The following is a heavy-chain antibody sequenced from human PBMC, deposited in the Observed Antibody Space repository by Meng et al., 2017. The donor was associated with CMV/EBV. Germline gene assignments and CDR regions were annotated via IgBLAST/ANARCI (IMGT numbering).Heavy chain of an antibody. CDR3: AYTAMVTL. Sequence: LGESGGGLVQPGESLGLSCATSGFTLSSYWMHWVPQAPGKGLVWVSRINSDGSSTSYADSVKGRFTISRDNAKNTLYLQMNSLRAEXTAVYYCAYTAMVTLWGQGTLVTVSS. CDR1: GFTLSSYW. V-gene: IGHV3-74*01. CDR2: INSDGSST. J-gene: IGHJ4*02. D-gene: IGHD5-18*01.